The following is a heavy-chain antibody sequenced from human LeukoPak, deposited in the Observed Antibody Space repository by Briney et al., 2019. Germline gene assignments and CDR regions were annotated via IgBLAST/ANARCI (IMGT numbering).Heavy chain of an antibody. CDR2: ISAYNGNT. CDR3: AREYSSSWYRLGYYYYYMDV. J-gene: IGHJ6*03. Sequence: ASVTVSCKASGYTFTIYGISWVGQAPGQGREWMGWISAYNGNTNYAQKLQGRVTMTTDTSTSTAYMELRSLRSDDTAVYYCAREYSSSWYRLGYYYYYMDVWGKGTTVTVSS. V-gene: IGHV1-18*01. D-gene: IGHD6-13*01. CDR1: GYTFTIYG.